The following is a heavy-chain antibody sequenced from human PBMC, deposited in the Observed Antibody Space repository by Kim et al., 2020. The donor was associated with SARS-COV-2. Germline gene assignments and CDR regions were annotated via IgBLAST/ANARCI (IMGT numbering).Heavy chain of an antibody. CDR2: T. CDR3: ARGPSVRYFQH. Sequence: TNYNPSLKSRVTISEDTSKNQFSLKLSSVTAADTAVYYCARGPSVRYFQHWGQGTLVTVSS. V-gene: IGHV4-34*01. D-gene: IGHD4-17*01. J-gene: IGHJ1*01.